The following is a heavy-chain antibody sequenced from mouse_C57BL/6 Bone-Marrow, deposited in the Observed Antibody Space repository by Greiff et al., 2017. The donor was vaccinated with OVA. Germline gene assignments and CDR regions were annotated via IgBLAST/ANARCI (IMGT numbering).Heavy chain of an antibody. CDR3: ARGDYDDAWFAY. Sequence: EPGPGLVKPSQSLSLTCSVTGYSITSGYYWNWIRQFPGNKLEWMGYISYDGSNNYNPSLKNRISITRDTSTNKSYLKLNSVTTEDTATYYCARGDYDDAWFAYWGQGTLVTVSA. CDR1: GYSITSGYY. J-gene: IGHJ3*01. CDR2: ISYDGSN. V-gene: IGHV3-6*01. D-gene: IGHD2-4*01.